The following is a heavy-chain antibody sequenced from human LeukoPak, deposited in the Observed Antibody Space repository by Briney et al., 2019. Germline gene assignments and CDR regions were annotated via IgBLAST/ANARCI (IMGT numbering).Heavy chain of an antibody. D-gene: IGHD3-10*01. Sequence: SETLSLTCAVYGGSFSGYYWSWIRQPPGKGLEWIGEINHSGSTNDNPSLKSRVTISVDTSKNQFSLKLSSVTAADTAVYYCARRPRYYGSGSYYSIASSRGSNFDYWGQGTLVTVSS. CDR1: GGSFSGYY. CDR3: ARRPRYYGSGSYYSIASSRGSNFDY. V-gene: IGHV4-34*01. CDR2: INHSGST. J-gene: IGHJ4*02.